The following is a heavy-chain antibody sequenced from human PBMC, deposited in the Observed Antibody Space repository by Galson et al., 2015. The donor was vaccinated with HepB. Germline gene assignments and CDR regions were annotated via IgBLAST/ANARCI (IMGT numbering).Heavy chain of an antibody. J-gene: IGHJ4*01. Sequence: SLRLSCAASGFTFSSYWMSWVRQAPGKGLEWVANIKQDGSEKDYVDSVEGRFTISRDNAKNSLYLQMNSLRVGDTAVYYCARDEVVTTNTTFDYWGHGTPVTVSS. CDR3: ARDEVVTTNTTFDY. V-gene: IGHV3-7*01. CDR1: GFTFSSYW. D-gene: IGHD2-21*02. CDR2: IKQDGSEK.